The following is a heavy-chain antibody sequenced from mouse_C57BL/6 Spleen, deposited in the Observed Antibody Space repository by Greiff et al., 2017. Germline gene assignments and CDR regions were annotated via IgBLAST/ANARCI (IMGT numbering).Heavy chain of an antibody. CDR3: ASPGWFAY. Sequence: VKVVESGPGLVQPSQSLSITCTVSGFSLTSYGVHWVRQSPGKGLEWLGVIGSGGSTDYNAAFISRLSISKDHSKSQVFFKMNSLQADDTAIYYCASPGWFAYWGQGTLVTVSA. V-gene: IGHV2-2*01. CDR2: IGSGGST. CDR1: GFSLTSYG. J-gene: IGHJ3*01.